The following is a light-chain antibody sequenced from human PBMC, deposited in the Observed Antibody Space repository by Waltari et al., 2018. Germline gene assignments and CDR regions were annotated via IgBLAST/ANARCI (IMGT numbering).Light chain of an antibody. Sequence: NFMLTQPHSVSESPGKTVTISCTRNSGYIVGDYVQWYQQRPGSAPTTVIYEDDQRPSGVPDRFSGSIDTSNSASLTISRLRTEDEADYYCQSYDNNIVLFGGGTKLTVL. CDR1: SGYIVGDY. CDR2: EDD. J-gene: IGLJ2*01. CDR3: QSYDNNIVL. V-gene: IGLV6-57*03.